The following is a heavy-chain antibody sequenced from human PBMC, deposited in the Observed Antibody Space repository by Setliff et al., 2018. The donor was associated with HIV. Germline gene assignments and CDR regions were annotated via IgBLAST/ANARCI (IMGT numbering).Heavy chain of an antibody. CDR3: AKLTYCSSSSCDAFDI. D-gene: IGHD2-2*01. CDR1: GFTFRNYA. CDR2: IYSDGST. V-gene: IGHV3-23*03. J-gene: IGHJ3*02. Sequence: GESLKISCAASGFTFRNYAMSWVRQAPGKGLEWVSVIYSDGSTYYADSVKGRFTISRDNSKNTLYLQMNSLRAEDTALYYCAKLTYCSSSSCDAFDIWGQGTMVTVSS.